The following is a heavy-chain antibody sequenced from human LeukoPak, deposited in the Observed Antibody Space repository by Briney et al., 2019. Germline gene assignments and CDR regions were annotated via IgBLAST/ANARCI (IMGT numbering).Heavy chain of an antibody. CDR2: ITSNGATT. V-gene: IGHV3-64D*06. J-gene: IGHJ4*02. Sequence: PGGSLRLSCSASGFTFGSYSMHWVRQAPGKGLEYVSAITSNGATTYYTDSVKGRFTISRDNSKNTMYLQMSSLRAEDTAVYYCVKDIRVVVTAILDYWGQGTLVTVSS. CDR3: VKDIRVVVTAILDY. D-gene: IGHD2-21*02. CDR1: GFTFGSYS.